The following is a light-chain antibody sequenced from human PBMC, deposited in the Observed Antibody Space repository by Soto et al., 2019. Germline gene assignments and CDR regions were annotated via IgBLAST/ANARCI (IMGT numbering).Light chain of an antibody. CDR1: ASNIGSNS. CDR3: ATWDSSLTGEV. V-gene: IGLV1-51*01. J-gene: IGLJ2*01. CDR2: DSN. Sequence: QSVLTQPPSVSAAPGQKVTISCSGSASNIGSNSLSWYRQFPGSSPMLVIYDSNKRPSGIPDRFSGSKSGTSATLDITGLQTGDEADYYCATWDSSLTGEVFGGGTQLTVL.